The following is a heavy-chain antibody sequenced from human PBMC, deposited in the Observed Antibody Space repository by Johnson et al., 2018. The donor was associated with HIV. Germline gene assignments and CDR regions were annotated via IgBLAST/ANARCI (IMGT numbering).Heavy chain of an antibody. V-gene: IGHV3-30*04. D-gene: IGHD6-13*01. J-gene: IGHJ3*02. CDR2: ISYDGSNK. CDR3: ALLRGAAGDDAFDI. CDR1: GFTFSSYA. Sequence: QVQLVESGGGVVQPGRSLRLSCAASGFTFSSYAMHWVRQAPGKGLEWVAVISYDGSNKYYADSVKGRFTISRDNSKNTLYLQMNSLRAEDTAVYYCALLRGAAGDDAFDIWGRGTMVTVSS.